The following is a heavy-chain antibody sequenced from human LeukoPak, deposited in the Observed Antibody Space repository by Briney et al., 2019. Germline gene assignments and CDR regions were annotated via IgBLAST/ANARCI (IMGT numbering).Heavy chain of an antibody. CDR2: ISSSSSYI. D-gene: IGHD3-22*01. CDR3: ARDTSPYYYGSSGYFS. Sequence: GGSLRLSCAASGFTFSSYAMSWVRQAPGKGLEWVSSISSSSSYIYYADSVKGRFTISRDNAKNSLYLQMNSLRAEDTAVYYCARDTSPYYYGSSGYFSWGQGTLVTVSS. J-gene: IGHJ4*02. V-gene: IGHV3-21*01. CDR1: GFTFSSYA.